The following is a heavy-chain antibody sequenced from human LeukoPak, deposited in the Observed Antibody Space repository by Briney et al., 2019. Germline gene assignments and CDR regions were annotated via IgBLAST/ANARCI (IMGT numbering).Heavy chain of an antibody. D-gene: IGHD1-26*01. CDR2: IYYSGST. J-gene: IGHJ3*02. CDR3: ARSRIVGAAVRAFDI. V-gene: IGHV4-61*01. Sequence: PSQTLSLTCTVSGGSVSSGSYYWSWIRQPPGKGLEWIGYIYYSGSTNYNPSLKSRVTISVDTSKNQFSLKLSSVTAADTAVYYCARSRIVGAAVRAFDIWGRGTMVTVSS. CDR1: GGSVSSGSYY.